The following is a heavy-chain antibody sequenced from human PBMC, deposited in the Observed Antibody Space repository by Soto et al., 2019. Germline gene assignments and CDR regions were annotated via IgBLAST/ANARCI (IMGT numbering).Heavy chain of an antibody. V-gene: IGHV4-34*01. CDR2: INHSGST. J-gene: IGHJ5*02. D-gene: IGHD2-15*01. CDR1: GLSFSGYY. CDR3: ARGPGGYIVVVVAATRNWFDP. Sequence: PSETLSLTCAFYGLSFSGYYWSLIRQPPGKGLEWIGEINHSGSTNYNPSLKSRVTISVDTSKNQFSLKLSSVTAADTAVYYCARGPGGYIVVVVAATRNWFDPWGQGTLVTVSS.